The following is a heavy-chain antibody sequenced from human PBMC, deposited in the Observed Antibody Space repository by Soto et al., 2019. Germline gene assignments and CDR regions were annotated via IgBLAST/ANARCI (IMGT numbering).Heavy chain of an antibody. D-gene: IGHD3-16*01. Sequence: SETLSLTCTVSGGSISSYYWSWIRQPPGKGLEWIGYIYYSGSTNYNPSLKSRVTISVDTSKNQFSLKLSSVTAADTAVYYCARGGYDYIWGSYRTDAFDIWGQGTMVTVSS. CDR2: IYYSGST. J-gene: IGHJ3*02. CDR1: GGSISSYY. V-gene: IGHV4-59*01. CDR3: ARGGYDYIWGSYRTDAFDI.